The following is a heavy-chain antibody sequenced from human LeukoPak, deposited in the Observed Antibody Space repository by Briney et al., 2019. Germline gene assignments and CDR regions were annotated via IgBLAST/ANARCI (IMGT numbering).Heavy chain of an antibody. CDR2: INSDGSST. Sequence: GGSLRLSYAASGFTFSSYLMHWVRQAPGKGLVWVSRINSDGSSTRYADSVKGRFTISRDNAKNTLYLQMNSLRAEDTAVYYCTRDGVGTGDYWGQGTLATVSS. CDR3: TRDGVGTGDY. J-gene: IGHJ4*02. D-gene: IGHD1-26*01. V-gene: IGHV3-74*01. CDR1: GFTFSSYL.